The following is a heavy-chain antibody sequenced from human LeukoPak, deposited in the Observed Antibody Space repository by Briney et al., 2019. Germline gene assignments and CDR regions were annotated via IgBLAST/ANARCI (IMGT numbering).Heavy chain of an antibody. J-gene: IGHJ3*02. CDR3: ARDSMAPKYYYDSSGEGEDAFDI. CDR2: IYYSGST. V-gene: IGHV4-59*12. D-gene: IGHD3-22*01. CDR1: GGSISSYY. Sequence: SETLSLTCTVSGGSISSYYWNWIRQPPGKGLEWIGYIYYSGSTNYNPSLKSRVTISVDTSKNQFSLKLSSVTAADTAVYYCARDSMAPKYYYDSSGEGEDAFDIWGQGTMVTVSS.